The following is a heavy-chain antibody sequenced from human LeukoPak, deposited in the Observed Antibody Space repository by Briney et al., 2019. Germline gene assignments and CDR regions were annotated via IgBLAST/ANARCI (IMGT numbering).Heavy chain of an antibody. V-gene: IGHV3-7*01. D-gene: IGHD6-13*01. CDR1: GFTFSSYW. Sequence: PGGSLRLSCAASGFTFSSYWMSWVRQAPGKGLEWLANIKQDGSEKYYVDSVKGRFTISRDNTKNSLYLQMNSLRAEDTAVYYCARDPGHSSSWYWGQGTLVTVSS. CDR3: ARDPGHSSSWY. J-gene: IGHJ4*02. CDR2: IKQDGSEK.